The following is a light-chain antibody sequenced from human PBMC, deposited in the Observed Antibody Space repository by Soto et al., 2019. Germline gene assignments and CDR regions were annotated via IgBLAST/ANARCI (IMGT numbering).Light chain of an antibody. CDR2: DAS. J-gene: IGKJ4*01. Sequence: DIQMTQSPATLSASVGDRVTITCRASQSVRSWLAWYQQKPGTAPKLLIFDASRLESGVPSRFSGSASGTEFTLTISSLKPDDFATYYCQQYDNYPLTFGGGTKVDIK. CDR3: QQYDNYPLT. CDR1: QSVRSW. V-gene: IGKV1-5*01.